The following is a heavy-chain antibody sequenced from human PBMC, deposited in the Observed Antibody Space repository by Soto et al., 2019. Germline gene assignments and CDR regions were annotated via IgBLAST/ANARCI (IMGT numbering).Heavy chain of an antibody. D-gene: IGHD6-13*01. CDR2: ISSSSSTI. V-gene: IGHV3-48*01. CDR3: ARDQIAAAGYYYYYYMDV. CDR1: GFTFSSYS. J-gene: IGHJ6*03. Sequence: GGSLRLSCAASGFTFSSYSMNWVRQAPGKGLEWVSYISSSSSTIYYADSVKGRFTISRDNAKNSLYLQMNSLRAEDTAVYYCARDQIAAAGYYYYYYMDVWGKGTTLTVSS.